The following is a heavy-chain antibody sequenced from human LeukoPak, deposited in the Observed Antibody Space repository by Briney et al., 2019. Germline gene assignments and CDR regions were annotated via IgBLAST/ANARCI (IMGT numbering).Heavy chain of an antibody. CDR1: GGSISSSSYY. CDR2: IYYSGST. J-gene: IGHJ4*02. CDR3: ARSDYYDSSGYLGVDY. D-gene: IGHD3-22*01. Sequence: SETLSLTCTVSGGSISSSSYYWGWIRQPPGKGLGWIGSIYYSGSTYYNPSLKSRVTISVDTSKNQFSLKLSSVTAADTAVYYCARSDYYDSSGYLGVDYWGQGTLVTVSS. V-gene: IGHV4-39*01.